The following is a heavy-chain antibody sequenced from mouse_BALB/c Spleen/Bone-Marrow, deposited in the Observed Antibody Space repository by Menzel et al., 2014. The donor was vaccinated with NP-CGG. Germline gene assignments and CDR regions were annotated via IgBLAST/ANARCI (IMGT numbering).Heavy chain of an antibody. V-gene: IGHV5-2*01. CDR2: INSDGGST. D-gene: IGHD1-1*01. J-gene: IGHJ3*01. CDR3: ARQGDYGSSWFAY. Sequence: GQLKESGGGLVQPGESLKLSCESNEYEFPSHDMSWVRKTPEKRLELVAAINSDGGSTFYPDTMERRFIISRDNTKKTLYLQMSSLRSEDTALYYCARQGDYGSSWFAYWGQGTLVTVSA. CDR1: EYEFPSHD.